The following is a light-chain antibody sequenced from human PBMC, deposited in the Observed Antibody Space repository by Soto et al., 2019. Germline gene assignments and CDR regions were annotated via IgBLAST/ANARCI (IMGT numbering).Light chain of an antibody. V-gene: IGLV1-47*02. J-gene: IGLJ2*01. CDR3: SSYAGSNVV. CDR2: SNS. CDR1: SSNIGNNY. Sequence: QSVLTQPPSVSGTPGQRVTISCSGSSSNIGNNYVFWYQHVPGTAPKLLIYSNSQRPSGVPDRFSGSKSGTSASLAISGLRSEDEADYYCSSYAGSNVVFGGGTKVTVL.